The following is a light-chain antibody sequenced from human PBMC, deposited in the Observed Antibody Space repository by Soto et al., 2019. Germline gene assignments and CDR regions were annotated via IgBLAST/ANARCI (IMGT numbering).Light chain of an antibody. CDR2: LGS. V-gene: IGKV2-28*01. CDR1: QSLLHSNGYNY. J-gene: IGKJ2*01. CDR3: MQALQTPRYT. Sequence: DSVMTQSPLSLPVTPGEPASISCRSSQSLLHSNGYNYLDWYLQKPGQSPQLLIYLGSNRASGVPDRFSGSGSGTDFTLKISRVEAEDVGVYYCMQALQTPRYTFGQGTKVDIK.